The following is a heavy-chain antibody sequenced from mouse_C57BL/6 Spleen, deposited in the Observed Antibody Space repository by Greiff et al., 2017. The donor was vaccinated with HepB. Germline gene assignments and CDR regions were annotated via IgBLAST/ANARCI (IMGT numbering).Heavy chain of an antibody. D-gene: IGHD2-2*01. V-gene: IGHV3-6*01. CDR1: GYSITSGYY. CDR2: ISYDGSN. CDR3: ARDGGVTPMDY. J-gene: IGHJ4*01. Sequence: VQLQQSGPGLVKPSQSLSLTCSVTGYSITSGYYWNWIRQFPGNKLEWMGYISYDGSNNYNPSLKNRISITRDTSKNQFFLKLNSVTTEDTATYYCARDGGVTPMDYWGQGTSVTVSS.